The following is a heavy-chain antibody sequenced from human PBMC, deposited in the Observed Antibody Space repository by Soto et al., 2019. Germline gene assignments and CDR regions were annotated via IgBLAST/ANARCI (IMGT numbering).Heavy chain of an antibody. Sequence: LRLSCAASGFTVRSSYMSWVRQAPGKGLEWVSVIYSGGSTYYADSVKGRFTISRDNSKNTLYLQMNSLRAEDTAVYYCATLNHPCSSSWYKQYFQHWGQGTLVTVSS. CDR2: IYSGGST. J-gene: IGHJ1*01. CDR3: ATLNHPCSSSWYKQYFQH. CDR1: GFTVRSSY. D-gene: IGHD6-13*01. V-gene: IGHV3-53*01.